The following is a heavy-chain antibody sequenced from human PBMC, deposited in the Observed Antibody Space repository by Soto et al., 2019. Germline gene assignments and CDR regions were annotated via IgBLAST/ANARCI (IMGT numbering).Heavy chain of an antibody. Sequence: QVQLVQSGAEVKKPGSSVKVSCKASGGTFSSYAISWVRQAPGQGLEWMGGIIPIFGTANYAQKFQGRVTITAEESTSTAYMKLSSLRSEDTAVYYCAGPPELTRIYYYYGMDVWGQGTTVTVSS. V-gene: IGHV1-69*12. CDR2: IIPIFGTA. CDR1: GGTFSSYA. J-gene: IGHJ6*02. D-gene: IGHD1-7*01. CDR3: AGPPELTRIYYYYGMDV.